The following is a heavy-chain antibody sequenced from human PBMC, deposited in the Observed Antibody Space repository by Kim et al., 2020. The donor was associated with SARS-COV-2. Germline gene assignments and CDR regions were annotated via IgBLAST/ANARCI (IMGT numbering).Heavy chain of an antibody. D-gene: IGHD3-16*01. V-gene: IGHV1-3*01. CDR3: LGGLYFEY. J-gene: IGHJ4*02. Sequence: ASVKVSCKTSGHFFTRDSIHWVRQAPGQGLEWMGGIDCGNGNTIYSQKIQGRDTFTTDTSASTAYMEMSFLRSEDSAVYYCLGGLYFEYWGQGTLVTGSS. CDR1: GHFFTRDS. CDR2: IDCGNGNT.